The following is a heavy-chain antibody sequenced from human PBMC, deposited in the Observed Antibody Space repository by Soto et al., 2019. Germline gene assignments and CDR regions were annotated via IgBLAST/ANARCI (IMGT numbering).Heavy chain of an antibody. D-gene: IGHD3-10*01. J-gene: IGHJ5*02. CDR1: GFTFNSQA. Sequence: GGSLRLCCTVSGFTFNSQAMSWVRQAPGKGLEWVSSISSSSSYIYYADSVKGRFTISRDNAKNSLYLQMNGLRAEDTAVYYCARDAADYYGSGSYSWFDPWGQGTLVTVSS. CDR3: ARDAADYYGSGSYSWFDP. V-gene: IGHV3-21*01. CDR2: ISSSSSYI.